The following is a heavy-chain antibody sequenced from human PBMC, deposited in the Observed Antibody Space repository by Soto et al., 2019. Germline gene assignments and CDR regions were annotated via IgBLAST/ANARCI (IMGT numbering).Heavy chain of an antibody. CDR2: IYYSGRT. J-gene: IGHJ4*02. D-gene: IGHD2-21*02. V-gene: IGHV4-39*01. CDR1: GESISSSSYY. Sequence: SETLAITCIVSGESISSSSYYWGWIRQPPGKGLEWIGSIYYSGRTYYNPSFKSRVTISIDTSKNQFSLKLSSVTATDTAVYYCARQRTTVVTQAYFDHWGQGALVTVSS. CDR3: ARQRTTVVTQAYFDH.